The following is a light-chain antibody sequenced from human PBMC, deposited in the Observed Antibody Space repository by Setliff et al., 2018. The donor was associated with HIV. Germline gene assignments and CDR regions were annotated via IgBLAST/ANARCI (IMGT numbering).Light chain of an antibody. Sequence: QSVLAQPPSVSGAPGQRVTISCTGSSSNIGAGFDVHWYQQFPGTPPKLLIYSFTNRPSGVPDRFSGSKSGTSASLAIAGLQAEDEADYYCQSYDSSLSGYVFGTGTKVTVL. CDR2: SFT. J-gene: IGLJ1*01. V-gene: IGLV1-40*01. CDR1: SSNIGAGFD. CDR3: QSYDSSLSGYV.